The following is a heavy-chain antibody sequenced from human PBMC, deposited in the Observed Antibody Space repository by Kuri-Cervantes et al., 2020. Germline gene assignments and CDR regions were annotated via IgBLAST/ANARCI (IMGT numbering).Heavy chain of an antibody. V-gene: IGHV3-23*05. J-gene: IGHJ2*01. CDR3: ARGPSQAAADWYFDL. D-gene: IGHD6-13*01. CDR1: GFTFSSYA. CDR2: LYSSGDT. Sequence: GESLKISCAASGFTFSSYAMSWVRQAPGKGLEWVSVLYSSGDTRYTDSVNGRFIISRDNAKKSLYLQMNSLRAEDTALYYCARGPSQAAADWYFDLWGRGTLVTVSS.